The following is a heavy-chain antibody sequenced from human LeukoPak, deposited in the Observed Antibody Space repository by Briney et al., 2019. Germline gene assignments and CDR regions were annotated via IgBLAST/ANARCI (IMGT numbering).Heavy chain of an antibody. V-gene: IGHV4-59*08. D-gene: IGHD3-10*01. CDR1: GGPITSHY. J-gene: IGHJ4*02. CDR3: ARLSSGSHDY. Sequence: PSETLSLTCSVSGGPITSHYWSWMRQSPEKGLEWIAYFYYSGSTTNYNPSLKSRVTISVDTSKNQFSLNLRSVTAADTAVYYCARLSSGSHDYWGRGTLVTVS. CDR2: FYYSGSTT.